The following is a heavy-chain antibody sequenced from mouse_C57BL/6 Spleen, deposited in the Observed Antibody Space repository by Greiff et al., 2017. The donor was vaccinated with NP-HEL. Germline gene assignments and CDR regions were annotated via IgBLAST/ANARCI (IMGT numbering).Heavy chain of an antibody. D-gene: IGHD2-4*01. CDR2: IYPGDGDT. V-gene: IGHV1-82*01. CDR3: ARSGADYDFYAMDY. CDR1: GYAFSSSW. Sequence: VQLQQSGPELVKPGASVKISCKASGYAFSSSWMNWVKQRPGKGLEWIGRIYPGDGDTNYNGKFKGKATLTADKSSSTSYMRLSSLTSEYSAVYFCARSGADYDFYAMDYWGQGTSVTVSS. J-gene: IGHJ4*01.